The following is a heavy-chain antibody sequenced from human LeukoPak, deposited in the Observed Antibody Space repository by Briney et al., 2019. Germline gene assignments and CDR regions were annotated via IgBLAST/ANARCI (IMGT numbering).Heavy chain of an antibody. Sequence: SETLSLTCTVSGGSISSGGYYWSWIRQHPGKGLEWIGYIYYSGSTYYNPSLKSRVTISVDTSKNQFSLKLSSVTAADTAVYYCARHTTPYYGMDVWGQGTTVTVSS. CDR1: GGSISSGGYY. CDR2: IYYSGST. D-gene: IGHD2-15*01. CDR3: ARHTTPYYGMDV. J-gene: IGHJ6*02. V-gene: IGHV4-31*03.